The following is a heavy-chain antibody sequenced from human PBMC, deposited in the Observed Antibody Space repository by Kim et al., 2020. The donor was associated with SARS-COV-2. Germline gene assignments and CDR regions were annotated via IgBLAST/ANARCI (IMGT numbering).Heavy chain of an antibody. CDR3: AAVGDSYGGYFYY. V-gene: IGHV4-39*01. D-gene: IGHD2-21*01. J-gene: IGHJ4*02. Sequence: SETLSLTCTVSGGSISSSSYYWGWIRQPPGRGLQWIGSIYYSGSAYYNPSLKSRVTISVDTSKNQFSLKLRSVTAADTAVYYCAAVGDSYGGYFYYWGQG. CDR2: IYYSGSA. CDR1: GGSISSSSYY.